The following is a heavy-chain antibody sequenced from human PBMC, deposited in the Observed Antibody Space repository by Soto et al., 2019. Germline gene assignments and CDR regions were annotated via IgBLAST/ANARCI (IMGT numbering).Heavy chain of an antibody. V-gene: IGHV4-34*01. Sequence: SETLSLTCAVYGGSFSGYYWSWIRQPPGKGLEWIGEINHSGSTNYNPSLKSRVTISVDTSKNQFSLKLSSVTAADTAVYYCARGWSGWYLPKAFEIWGQGTMVTVSS. D-gene: IGHD6-19*01. CDR2: INHSGST. J-gene: IGHJ3*02. CDR1: GGSFSGYY. CDR3: ARGWSGWYLPKAFEI.